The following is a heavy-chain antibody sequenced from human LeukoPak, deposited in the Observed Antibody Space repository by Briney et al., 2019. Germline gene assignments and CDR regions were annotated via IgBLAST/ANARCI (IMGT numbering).Heavy chain of an antibody. D-gene: IGHD1-26*01. CDR1: GGSFSGYY. CDR2: INHSGST. J-gene: IGHJ3*02. V-gene: IGHV4-34*01. CDR3: ARGKWDLESGEAFDI. Sequence: ETLSLTCAVYGGSFSGYYWSWIRQPPGKGLEWIGEINHSGSTNYNPSLKSRVTISVDTSKNQFSLKLSSVTAADTAVYYCARGKWDLESGEAFDIWGQGTMVTVSS.